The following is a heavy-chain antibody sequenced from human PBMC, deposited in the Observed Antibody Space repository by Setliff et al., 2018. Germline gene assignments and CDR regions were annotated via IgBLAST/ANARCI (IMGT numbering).Heavy chain of an antibody. J-gene: IGHJ6*03. CDR3: ARMSGFLYMDV. CDR1: GDSISSGNW. Sequence: SETLSLTCAVSGDSISSGNWWSWVRQPPEKGLEWIGEINHSGNTNYNPSLKSRVTISVDKSTNQFSLKLTSVTAADTAVYYCARMSGFLYMDVWGKGTPVTVSS. D-gene: IGHD3-3*01. CDR2: INHSGNT. V-gene: IGHV4-4*02.